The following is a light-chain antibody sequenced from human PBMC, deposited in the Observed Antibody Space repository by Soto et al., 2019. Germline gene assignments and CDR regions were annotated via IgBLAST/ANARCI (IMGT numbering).Light chain of an antibody. CDR2: DAS. Sequence: DIQMTQSPSTLSASVGDRVTIPCRASQSISSWLSWYQQKLGRAPRLLIYDASSLESGVPSRFSGSGYGTEFTLTISSLEPEDFAVYYCQQYGSSPWTFGQGTKVDI. J-gene: IGKJ1*01. CDR3: QQYGSSPWT. CDR1: QSISSW. V-gene: IGKV1-5*01.